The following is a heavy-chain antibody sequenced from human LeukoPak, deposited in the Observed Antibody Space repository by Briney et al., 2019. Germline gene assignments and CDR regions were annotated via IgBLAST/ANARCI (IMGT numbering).Heavy chain of an antibody. V-gene: IGHV5-51*01. Sequence: KHGESLKISCKISGYSFTTYWIGWVRQMPGKGLEWMGIVYPADSDTRYSPSFRGQVTISADKSISTAYLQWRSLKASDTAMYYCARGGSGFESFDYWGQGTLVTVSS. D-gene: IGHD2-15*01. CDR2: VYPADSDT. J-gene: IGHJ4*02. CDR3: ARGGSGFESFDY. CDR1: GYSFTTYW.